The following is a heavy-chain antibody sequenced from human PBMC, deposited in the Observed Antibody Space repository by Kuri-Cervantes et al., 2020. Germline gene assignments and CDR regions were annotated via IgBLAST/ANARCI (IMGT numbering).Heavy chain of an antibody. CDR2: IYYSGST. D-gene: IGHD1-26*01. CDR1: GGFISSSSYY. CDR3: ARGGSYWGHFDY. J-gene: IGHJ4*02. Sequence: SETLSLTCTVSGGFISSSSYYWSWIRQPPGKGLEWIGYIYYSGSTNYNPSLKSRVTISVDTSKNQFSLKLSSVTAADTAVYYCARGGSYWGHFDYWGQGTLVTVSS. V-gene: IGHV4-61*01.